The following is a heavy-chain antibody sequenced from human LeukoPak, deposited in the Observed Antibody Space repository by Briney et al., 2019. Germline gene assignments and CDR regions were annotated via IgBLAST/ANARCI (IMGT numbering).Heavy chain of an antibody. CDR2: INAGNGNT. J-gene: IGHJ4*02. CDR3: ARVVKYSSGPLTDLLPYYFDS. Sequence: ASVKVSCKASGYTFTSYAMHWVRQAPGQRLEWMGWINAGNGNTKYSQEFQGRVTISRDTSASTAYMELSSLRSEDMAVYYCARVVKYSSGPLTDLLPYYFDSGGQGTLVTVSA. V-gene: IGHV1-3*03. CDR1: GYTFTSYA. D-gene: IGHD6-19*01.